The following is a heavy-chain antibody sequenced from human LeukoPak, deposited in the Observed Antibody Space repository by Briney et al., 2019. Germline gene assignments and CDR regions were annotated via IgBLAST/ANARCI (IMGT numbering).Heavy chain of an antibody. D-gene: IGHD6-19*01. Sequence: GAPVKVSCKASGYTFTSYGISWVRQAPGQGLEWMGWISAYNGNTNYAQKLQGRVTMTTDTSTSTAYMELRSLRSDDTAVYYCARARIAVAVPAFDIWGQGTMVTVSS. CDR2: ISAYNGNT. CDR1: GYTFTSYG. CDR3: ARARIAVAVPAFDI. J-gene: IGHJ3*02. V-gene: IGHV1-18*01.